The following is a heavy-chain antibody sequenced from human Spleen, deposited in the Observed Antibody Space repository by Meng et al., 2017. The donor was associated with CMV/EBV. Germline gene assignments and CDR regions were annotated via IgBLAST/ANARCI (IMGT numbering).Heavy chain of an antibody. J-gene: IGHJ5*02. V-gene: IGHV1-18*01. CDR2: ISGYSGYT. CDR3: ARDGCSLTSCYTNWFDP. D-gene: IGHD2-2*02. Sequence: ASVKVSCKASGYTFTSYGVSWVRQAPGQGLEWMGWISGYSGYTKYAQKFQGRVTLTTDTSTRTAYMELTSLRSDDTAVYYCARDGCSLTSCYTNWFDPWGQGTLVTVS. CDR1: GYTFTSYG.